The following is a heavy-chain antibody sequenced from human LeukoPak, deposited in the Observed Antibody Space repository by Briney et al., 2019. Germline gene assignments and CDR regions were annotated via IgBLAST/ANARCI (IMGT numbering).Heavy chain of an antibody. CDR1: GFTFSSYA. CDR2: INHRGSST. CDR3: AKDMRFDWTPYYFDY. Sequence: GGPLRLSCAASGFTFSSYAMSWVRQAPGKGLEWISAINHRGSSTYYTDSVKGRFTISRDNSKNTLYLQMNSLRAEDTAVYYCAKDMRFDWTPYYFDYWGQGTLVTVSS. D-gene: IGHD3-9*01. J-gene: IGHJ4*02. V-gene: IGHV3-23*01.